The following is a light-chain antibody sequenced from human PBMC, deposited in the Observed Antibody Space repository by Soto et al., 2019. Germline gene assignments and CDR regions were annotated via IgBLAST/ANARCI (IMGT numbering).Light chain of an antibody. CDR2: DGS. Sequence: DVQITQSNSTLSASVGDRVTITCRASQSLSRWLAWYQQKPGKAPKVLIYDGSNLQSGVPSRFSGSAAGTDFTLTISSLQPDDFATYYCQQYNSYLWTFGQGTKVDI. V-gene: IGKV1-5*01. J-gene: IGKJ1*01. CDR1: QSLSRW. CDR3: QQYNSYLWT.